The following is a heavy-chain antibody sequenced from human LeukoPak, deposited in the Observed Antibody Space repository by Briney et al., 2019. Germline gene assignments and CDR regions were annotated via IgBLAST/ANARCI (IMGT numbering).Heavy chain of an antibody. Sequence: GGSLRLSCAASGFTFDDYGMSWVRQSPGKGLEWVSGINWNGGSTGYADSVKGRFTISRDNAKNSLYLQMNSLRAEDMALYYCARALRGYLYYFDYWGQGTLVTVSS. V-gene: IGHV3-20*04. CDR3: ARALRGYLYYFDY. CDR1: GFTFDDYG. J-gene: IGHJ4*02. CDR2: INWNGGST. D-gene: IGHD3-22*01.